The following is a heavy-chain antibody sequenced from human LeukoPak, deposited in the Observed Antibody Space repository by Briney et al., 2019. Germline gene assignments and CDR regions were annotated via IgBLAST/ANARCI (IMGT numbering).Heavy chain of an antibody. D-gene: IGHD6-6*01. J-gene: IGHJ5*02. CDR1: GYSISSGYY. CDR3: AGLYGRIAARNWFDP. Sequence: SETLSLTRTVSGYSISSGYYWGWIRQPPGKGLEWIGSIYHSGSTYYNPSLKSRVTISVDTSKNQFSLKLSSVTAADTAVYYCAGLYGRIAARNWFDPWGQGTLVTVSS. V-gene: IGHV4-38-2*02. CDR2: IYHSGST.